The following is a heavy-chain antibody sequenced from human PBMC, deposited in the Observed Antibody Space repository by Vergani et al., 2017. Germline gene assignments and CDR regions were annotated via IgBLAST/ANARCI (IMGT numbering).Heavy chain of an antibody. D-gene: IGHD3-10*01. Sequence: EVQLVESGGGLVKPGGSLRLSCAASGFTFGSYSMNWVRQAPGKGLEWVSSISSSSSYIYYADSVKGRFTISRDNAKNSLYLQMNSLRAEDTAVYYCARDSSYYGSGSYPYYYYYGMDVWGQGTTVTVSS. CDR1: GFTFGSYS. J-gene: IGHJ6*02. V-gene: IGHV3-21*01. CDR3: ARDSSYYGSGSYPYYYYYGMDV. CDR2: ISSSSSYI.